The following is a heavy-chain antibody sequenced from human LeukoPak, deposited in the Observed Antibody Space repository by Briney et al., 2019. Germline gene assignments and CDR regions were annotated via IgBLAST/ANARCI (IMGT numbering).Heavy chain of an antibody. CDR2: IIPIFGTA. CDR1: GGTFSDYA. J-gene: IGHJ6*03. D-gene: IGHD5-18*01. CDR3: ASRSPPHTAMVKDYYYYYMDV. V-gene: IGHV1-69*06. Sequence: GASVKVSCKASGGTFSDYALNWVRQAPGQGLEWMGGIIPIFGTANYAQKFQGRVTITADKSTSTAYMELSSLRSEDTAVYYCASRSPPHTAMVKDYYYYYMDVWGKGTTVTVSS.